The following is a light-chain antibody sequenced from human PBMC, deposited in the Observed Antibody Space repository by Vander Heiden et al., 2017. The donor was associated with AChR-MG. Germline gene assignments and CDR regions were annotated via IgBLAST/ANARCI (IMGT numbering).Light chain of an antibody. J-gene: IGKJ4*01. CDR2: DAS. V-gene: IGKV3-11*01. Sequence: EIVLIQSPATLSLFPGERAPLSCRASQSVTNYLAWYQQKPGQAPRLLIFDASNRATGIPARFSGSGSGTDFTLTISSLEPEDSAVYYCQQSTNRPPLTFRWGTRVEIK. CDR3: QQSTNRPPLT. CDR1: QSVTNY.